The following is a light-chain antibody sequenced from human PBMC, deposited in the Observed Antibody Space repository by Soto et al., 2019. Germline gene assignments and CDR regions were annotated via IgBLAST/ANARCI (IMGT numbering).Light chain of an antibody. Sequence: QSALTQPPSASGSPVQSVTISCTGTSSDVGRYTYVTWFQQHPGKAPKVMIYEVTKRPSGVPDRFSGSKSGNTASLTVSGLQAEDEAEYYCSSYAGRDNIFGGGTKLTVL. V-gene: IGLV2-8*01. J-gene: IGLJ2*01. CDR3: SSYAGRDNI. CDR2: EVT. CDR1: SSDVGRYTY.